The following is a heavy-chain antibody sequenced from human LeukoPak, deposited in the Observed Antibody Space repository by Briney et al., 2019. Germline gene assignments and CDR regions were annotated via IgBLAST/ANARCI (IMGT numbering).Heavy chain of an antibody. V-gene: IGHV4-34*01. CDR2: INHSGST. Sequence: SETLSLTCAVYGGSFSGYYWSWIRQPPGKGLEWIGEINHSGSTNYNPSLKSRVTISVDTSKNQFSLKLSSVTAADTAVYYCARGTHSGWYGYYYYGMDVWGQGTTVTVSS. CDR1: GGSFSGYY. D-gene: IGHD6-19*01. J-gene: IGHJ6*02. CDR3: ARGTHSGWYGYYYYGMDV.